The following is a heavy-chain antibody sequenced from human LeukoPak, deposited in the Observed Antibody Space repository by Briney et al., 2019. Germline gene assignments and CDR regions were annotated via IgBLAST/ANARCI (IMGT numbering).Heavy chain of an antibody. Sequence: SETLSLTCTVSGGSISSSSYYWGWIRQPPGKGLEWIGTIYYSGSTYYNPSLKSRVTISVDTSKNQFSLKLSSVTAADTAVYYCARLWRPTVNFDYWGQGTLVTVSP. V-gene: IGHV4-39*01. CDR3: ARLWRPTVNFDY. CDR2: IYYSGST. CDR1: GGSISSSSYY. J-gene: IGHJ4*02. D-gene: IGHD3-3*01.